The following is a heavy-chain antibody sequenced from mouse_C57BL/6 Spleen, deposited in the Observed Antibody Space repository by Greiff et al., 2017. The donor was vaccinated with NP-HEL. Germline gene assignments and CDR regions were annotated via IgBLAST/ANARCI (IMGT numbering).Heavy chain of an antibody. J-gene: IGHJ1*03. CDR3: ARYDYDVDWYFDV. V-gene: IGHV1-53*01. CDR1: GYTFTSYW. CDR2: INPSNGGT. D-gene: IGHD2-4*01. Sequence: VKLQQPGTELVKPGASVKLSCKASGYTFTSYWMHWVKQRPGQGLEWIGNINPSNGGTNYNEKFKSKATLTVDKSSSTAYMQRSSLTSEDSAVYYCARYDYDVDWYFDVWGTGTTVTVSS.